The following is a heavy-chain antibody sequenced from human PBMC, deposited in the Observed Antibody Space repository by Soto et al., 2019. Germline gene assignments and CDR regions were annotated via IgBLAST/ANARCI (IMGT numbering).Heavy chain of an antibody. Sequence: SETLSLTCAVSGGSISSGGYSWSWIRQPPGKGLEWIGYIYHSGSTYYNPSLKSRVTISVDRSKNQFSLKLSSVTAADTAVYYCAAGDIRFYGMDVWGQGTTVTVSS. CDR2: IYHSGST. CDR1: GGSISSGGYS. CDR3: AAGDIRFYGMDV. V-gene: IGHV4-30-2*01. D-gene: IGHD3-3*01. J-gene: IGHJ6*02.